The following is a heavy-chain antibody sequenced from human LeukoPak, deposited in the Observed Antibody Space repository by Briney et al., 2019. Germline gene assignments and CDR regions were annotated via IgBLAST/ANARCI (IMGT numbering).Heavy chain of an antibody. CDR1: GGSISSGYD. CDR3: ARAVTSHYFDY. D-gene: IGHD4-17*01. J-gene: IGHJ4*02. Sequence: PSQTLSLTCSVSGGSISSGYDWSWIRQHPGKGLEWIGYIYYSGSTYYNPSLKSRVTISLDTSKKQFSLKLSSVTAADTAVYYCARAVTSHYFDYWGQGTLVTVSS. CDR2: IYYSGST. V-gene: IGHV4-31*03.